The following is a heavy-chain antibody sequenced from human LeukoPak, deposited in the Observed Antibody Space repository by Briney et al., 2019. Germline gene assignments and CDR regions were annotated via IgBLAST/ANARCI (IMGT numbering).Heavy chain of an antibody. D-gene: IGHD3-10*01. Sequence: ASVKVSCMASGYTFTGYYMHWVRQAPGQGLEWMGWINPNSGGTNYAQKFQGRVTMTRDTSISTAYMELSRLRSDDTAVYYCARDDGSGSPYFDYWGQGTLVTVSS. J-gene: IGHJ4*02. CDR1: GYTFTGYY. V-gene: IGHV1-2*02. CDR3: ARDDGSGSPYFDY. CDR2: INPNSGGT.